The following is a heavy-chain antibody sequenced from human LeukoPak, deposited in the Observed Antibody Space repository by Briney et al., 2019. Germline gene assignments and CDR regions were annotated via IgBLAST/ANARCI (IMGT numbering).Heavy chain of an antibody. V-gene: IGHV3-21*01. CDR3: ARENLRPYSSSSGRFDY. Sequence: PGGSLRLSCAASGFTFSSYSMNWVRQAPGKGLEWVSSISSSSSYIYYAGSVKGRFTISRDNAKNSLYLQINSLGAEDTAVYYCARENLRPYSSSSGRFDYWGQGTLVTVSS. CDR1: GFTFSSYS. D-gene: IGHD6-6*01. J-gene: IGHJ4*02. CDR2: ISSSSSYI.